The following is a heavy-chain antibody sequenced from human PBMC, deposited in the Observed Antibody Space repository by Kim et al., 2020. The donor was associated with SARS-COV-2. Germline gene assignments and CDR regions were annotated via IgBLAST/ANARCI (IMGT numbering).Heavy chain of an antibody. J-gene: IGHJ2*01. CDR3: ARTPYDSSGYPPLVFDL. D-gene: IGHD3-22*01. V-gene: IGHV3-7*01. Sequence: GGSLRLSCAASGFTFSSYWMSWVRQAPGKGLEWVANIKQDGSEKYYVESVKGRFTISRDNAKNSLYLQMNSLRAEDTAVYYCARTPYDSSGYPPLVFDLWGRGTLVTVSS. CDR1: GFTFSSYW. CDR2: IKQDGSEK.